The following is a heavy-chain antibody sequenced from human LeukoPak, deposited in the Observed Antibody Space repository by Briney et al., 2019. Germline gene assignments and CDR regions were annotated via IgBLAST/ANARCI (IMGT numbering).Heavy chain of an antibody. V-gene: IGHV3-7*01. CDR3: ARKGLGDC. CDR1: GFTFSSFW. D-gene: IGHD3-22*01. J-gene: IGHJ4*02. CDR2: IKQDGSVQ. Sequence: PGGSLRLSCAASGFTFSSFWMSWVRQALGKGLEWVANIKQDGSVQYYVDSAKGRFTISRDNAKNSLYLQMNSLRAEDTAVYYCARKGLGDCWGQGTLVTVSS.